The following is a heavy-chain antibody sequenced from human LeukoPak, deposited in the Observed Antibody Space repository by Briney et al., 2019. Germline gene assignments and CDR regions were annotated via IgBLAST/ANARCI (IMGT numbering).Heavy chain of an antibody. D-gene: IGHD2-2*01. CDR1: GFTFSSYG. CDR3: AKEYCRSTSCYWGLDY. Sequence: PGRSLRLSCAASGFTFSSYGMHGVRQAPGKGLEWVAFISYDGSNKYYADTVKGRFTISRDKSKNTLYLQMNSLRGEDTAVHYCAKEYCRSTSCYWGLDYWGQGTLVTVSS. V-gene: IGHV3-30*18. J-gene: IGHJ4*02. CDR2: ISYDGSNK.